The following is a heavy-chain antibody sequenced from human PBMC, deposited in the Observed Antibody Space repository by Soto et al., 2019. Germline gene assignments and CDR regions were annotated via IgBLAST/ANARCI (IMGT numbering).Heavy chain of an antibody. Sequence: QVQLVQSGAEVKKPGSSVKVSCKASGGTFSSYAISWVRQAPGQGLEWMGGFNPIFGTVNYARKFQGRVTITAYESTRKAYMELSSLRSEDTAVYYCARHDCISSSCYYYYYYGMDVWGQGTTVTVSS. D-gene: IGHD2-2*01. J-gene: IGHJ6*02. CDR1: GGTFSSYA. V-gene: IGHV1-69*12. CDR2: FNPIFGTV. CDR3: ARHDCISSSCYYYYYYGMDV.